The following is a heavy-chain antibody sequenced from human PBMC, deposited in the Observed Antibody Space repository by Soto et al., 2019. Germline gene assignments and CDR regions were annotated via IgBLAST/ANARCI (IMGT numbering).Heavy chain of an antibody. V-gene: IGHV3-66*01. J-gene: IGHJ4*02. CDR1: GFTVSSNY. D-gene: IGHD2-15*01. CDR2: IYSGGST. Sequence: EVQLVESGGGLVQPGGSLRLSCAASGFTVSSNYMIWVRQAPGKGLEWVAGIYSGGSTYYADSVKGRFTISGDNSKNTLDRQMHSLRAEDTAVYYCARSILYAYGVVPFDYWGQGTLVTVSS. CDR3: ARSILYAYGVVPFDY.